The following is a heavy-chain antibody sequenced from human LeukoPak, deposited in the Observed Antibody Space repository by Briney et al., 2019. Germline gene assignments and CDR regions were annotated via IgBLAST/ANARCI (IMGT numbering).Heavy chain of an antibody. D-gene: IGHD6-19*01. CDR2: ISGDGGST. V-gene: IGHV3-43*02. Sequence: GGSLRLSCAASGFTFDDYAMHWVRQAPGKGLEWVSLISGDGGSTYYADSVKGRFTISRDNSKNPLYLQMNSLRTEDTALYHCAKDRGWYDYWGQGTLVTVSS. CDR3: AKDRGWYDY. CDR1: GFTFDDYA. J-gene: IGHJ4*02.